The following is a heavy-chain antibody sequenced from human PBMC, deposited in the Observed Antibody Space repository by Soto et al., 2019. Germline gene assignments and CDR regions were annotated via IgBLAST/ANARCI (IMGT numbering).Heavy chain of an antibody. CDR1: GFTFSSYI. J-gene: IGHJ3*02. V-gene: IGHV3-48*02. D-gene: IGHD3-22*01. Sequence: GGSLRLSCAASGFTFSSYIMNWVRQAPGKGLEWVSYISRSSRTIYYADSVKVRFTISRDNAKNSLYLQMNSLRDEDTSVYYCARESYYYDSSTFDIWGQGTMVTVSS. CDR2: ISRSSRTI. CDR3: ARESYYYDSSTFDI.